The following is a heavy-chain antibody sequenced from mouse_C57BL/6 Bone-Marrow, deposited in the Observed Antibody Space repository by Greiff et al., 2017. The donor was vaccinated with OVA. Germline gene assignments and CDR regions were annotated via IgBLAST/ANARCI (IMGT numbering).Heavy chain of an antibody. CDR3: ARYKCGYYAMDY. V-gene: IGHV7-3*01. CDR1: GFTFTDYY. Sequence: EVKLMESGGGLVQPGGSLSLSCAASGFTFTDYYMSWVRQPPGKALEWLGFIRNKANGYTTEYSASVKGRFTISRDNSQSILYLQMNALRAEDSATYDCARYKCGYYAMDYWGQGTSVTVSS. CDR2: IRNKANGYTT. D-gene: IGHD6-1*01. J-gene: IGHJ4*01.